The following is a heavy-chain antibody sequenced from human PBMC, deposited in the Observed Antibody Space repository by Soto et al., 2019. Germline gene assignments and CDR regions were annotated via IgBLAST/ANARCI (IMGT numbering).Heavy chain of an antibody. CDR2: ISANDVGT. CDR3: AKAKNDYNWDNRPPFDY. D-gene: IGHD1-20*01. Sequence: EVQLLESGGGVVQPGGSLRLSCEASGFTLRNYAMTWIRQAPGKGLEWVSLISANDVGTYYAESVKTRFTISTDQSRNTVYLQMDSRRADDTAIYYCAKAKNDYNWDNRPPFDYGGQGTLVTVSS. CDR1: GFTLRNYA. J-gene: IGHJ4*02. V-gene: IGHV3-23*01.